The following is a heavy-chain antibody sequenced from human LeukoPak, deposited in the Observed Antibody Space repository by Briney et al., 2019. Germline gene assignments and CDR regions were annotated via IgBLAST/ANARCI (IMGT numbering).Heavy chain of an antibody. CDR2: IKQDGSDK. J-gene: IGHJ5*02. V-gene: IGHV3-7*01. CDR1: GFTFSSYW. Sequence: GGSLRLSCAASGFTFSSYWMTWVRQAPGKGLEWVANIKQDGSDKYYVDSVKGRFTISRDNAKNSLYLQMNSLRAEDTAVYYCARWDGDYEGAEWFDPWGQGTLVTVSS. D-gene: IGHD4-17*01. CDR3: ARWDGDYEGAEWFDP.